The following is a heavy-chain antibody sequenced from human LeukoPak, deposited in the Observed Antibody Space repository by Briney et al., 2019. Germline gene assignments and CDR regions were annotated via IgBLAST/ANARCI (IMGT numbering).Heavy chain of an antibody. CDR3: ARGLTMVFDY. CDR2: IYSFGST. CDR1: GGSISGYY. V-gene: IGHV4-4*07. Sequence: SETLSLTCTVSGGSISGYYWSWIRQPAGKGLEWIGRIYSFGSTNYNPSLRSRVTMSVDTSKNQFSLRLSSVTAADTAVCYCARGLTMVFDYWGQGTLVTVSS. D-gene: IGHD3-10*01. J-gene: IGHJ4*02.